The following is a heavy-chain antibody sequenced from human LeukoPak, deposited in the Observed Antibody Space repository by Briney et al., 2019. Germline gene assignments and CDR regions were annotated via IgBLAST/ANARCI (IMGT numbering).Heavy chain of an antibody. CDR3: AKDATPYY. J-gene: IGHJ4*02. V-gene: IGHV3-23*01. D-gene: IGHD1-26*01. CDR2: ISGSGGST. CDR1: GFSFDSFA. Sequence: GGSLRLSCAASGFSFDSFAMTWVRQAPGKGLEWVSGISGSGGSTYYADSVKGRFTISRDNFKNTVHLQMNSLRAEDTAVYDCAKDATPYYWGQGTLVTVSS.